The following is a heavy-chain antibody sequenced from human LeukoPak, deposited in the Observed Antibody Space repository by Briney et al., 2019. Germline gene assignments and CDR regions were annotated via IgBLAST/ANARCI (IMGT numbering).Heavy chain of an antibody. CDR1: GITLSNYG. CDR3: AKRGVVIRVILVGFHKEAYYFES. D-gene: IGHD3/OR15-3a*01. Sequence: GGSLRLSCAVSGITLSNYGMSWVRQAPGKGLEWVAGISDSGGSTNYADSVKGRFTISRDNPKNTLYLQMNSLRAEDTAVFFCAKRGVVIRVILVGFHKEAYYFESWGQGALVTVSS. CDR2: ISDSGGST. V-gene: IGHV3-23*01. J-gene: IGHJ4*02.